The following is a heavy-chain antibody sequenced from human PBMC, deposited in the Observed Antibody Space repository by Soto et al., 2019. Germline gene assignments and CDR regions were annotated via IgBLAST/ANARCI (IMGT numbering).Heavy chain of an antibody. CDR1: GYTFTSYG. CDR2: ISAYNGNT. CDR3: AIQTCSYYNRWFDP. J-gene: IGHJ5*02. V-gene: IGHV1-18*01. D-gene: IGHD3-10*01. Sequence: ASVKVSCKASGYTFTSYGISWVRQAPGQGLEWMGWISAYNGNTNYAQKLQGRVTMTTDTSTSTAYMELRSLRSDDTAVYYCAIQTCSYYNRWFDPWGQGTLVTVSS.